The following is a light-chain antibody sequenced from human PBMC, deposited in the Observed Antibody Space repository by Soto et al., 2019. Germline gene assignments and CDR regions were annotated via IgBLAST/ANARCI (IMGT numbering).Light chain of an antibody. V-gene: IGKV1-27*01. CDR1: QGISNY. CDR2: AAS. J-gene: IGKJ5*01. CDR3: QQRSNWRIT. Sequence: DIQIAQSPSSLSGSVVYRVTITCRASQGISNYLAWYQQKPGKVPNLLIYAASTLQSGVPSRFSGSGSGTDFTLTISSLEPEDFAVYYCQQRSNWRITFGQGTRLEIK.